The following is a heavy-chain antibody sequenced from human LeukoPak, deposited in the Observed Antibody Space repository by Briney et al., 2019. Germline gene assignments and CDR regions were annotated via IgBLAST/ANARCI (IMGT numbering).Heavy chain of an antibody. Sequence: GGSLRLSCAASGFTFSSYWMHWVRQAPGKGLEWVSYISSSGSTIYYADSVKGRFTISRDNAKNSLYLQMNSLRAEDTAVYYCARVIAAAGIGMDVWGQGTTVTVSS. CDR3: ARVIAAAGIGMDV. J-gene: IGHJ6*02. D-gene: IGHD6-13*01. CDR2: ISSSGSTI. V-gene: IGHV3-48*04. CDR1: GFTFSSYW.